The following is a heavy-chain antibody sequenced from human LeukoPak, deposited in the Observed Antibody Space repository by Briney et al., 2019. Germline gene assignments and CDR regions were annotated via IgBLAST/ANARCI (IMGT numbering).Heavy chain of an antibody. D-gene: IGHD3-3*01. CDR3: ARGHGIWSGSCLTNAFDI. V-gene: IGHV3-11*04. Sequence: GGSLRLSCAASRFTFSDYYMSWIRQAPGKGLEWVSYISSSGSTIYYADSVKGRFTISRDNAKNSLYLQMNSLRAEDTAVYFCARGHGIWSGSCLTNAFDIWGQGTMVTVSS. CDR2: ISSSGSTI. J-gene: IGHJ3*02. CDR1: RFTFSDYY.